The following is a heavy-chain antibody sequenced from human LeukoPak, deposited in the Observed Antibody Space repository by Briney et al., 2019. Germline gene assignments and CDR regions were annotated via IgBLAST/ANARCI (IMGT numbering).Heavy chain of an antibody. J-gene: IGHJ6*03. D-gene: IGHD2/OR15-2a*01. CDR2: IKQNGSEK. CDR3: ARYFYYYYYMDV. CDR1: GFTFSSYW. V-gene: IGHV3-7*01. Sequence: GGSLRLSCAASGFTFSSYWMSWVRQAPGKGLEWVANIKQNGSEKYYVDSVKGRFLISRDHAKSSLYLQMYSLRAEDTAVYYCARYFYYYYYMDVWVKGTTVTVCS.